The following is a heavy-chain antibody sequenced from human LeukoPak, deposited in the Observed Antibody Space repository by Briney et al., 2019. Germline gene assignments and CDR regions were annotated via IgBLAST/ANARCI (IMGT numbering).Heavy chain of an antibody. D-gene: IGHD3-10*01. V-gene: IGHV4-38-2*02. CDR1: GYSISSGYY. CDR3: AKSNGYGLVDI. Sequence: SETLSLTCTVSGYSISSGYYWGWIRQPPGKGLEWIGSIYHSGRTYYNPSLKSRVTISLDTSRNQFSLKLTSVTAADTAVYYCAKSNGYGLVDIWGQGTMVTVSS. J-gene: IGHJ3*02. CDR2: IYHSGRT.